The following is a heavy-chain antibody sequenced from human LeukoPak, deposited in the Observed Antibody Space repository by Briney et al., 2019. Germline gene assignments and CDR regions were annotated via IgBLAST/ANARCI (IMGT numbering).Heavy chain of an antibody. CDR2: SYTGGGT. CDR1: GDSISSGDYY. Sequence: SETLSLTCAVSGDSISSGDYYWSWIRQPAGKGLEWIGRSYTGGGTNYNPSLKSRVTISGDMSKNQFSLKLSSVAAADTAVYYCARNWRRGWFDPWGQGILVTVSS. CDR3: ARNWRRGWFDP. V-gene: IGHV4-61*02. D-gene: IGHD1-1*01. J-gene: IGHJ5*02.